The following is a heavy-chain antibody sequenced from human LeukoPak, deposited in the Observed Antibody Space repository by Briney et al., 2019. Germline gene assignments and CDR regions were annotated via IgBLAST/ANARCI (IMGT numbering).Heavy chain of an antibody. V-gene: IGHV3-20*04. CDR1: GFTFSTYS. J-gene: IGHJ4*02. CDR2: INWNGGST. D-gene: IGHD6-13*01. Sequence: RPGGSLRLSCAASGFTFSTYSMNWVRQAPGKGLEWVSGINWNGGSTGYADSVKGRFTISRDNAKNSLYLQMNSLRAEDTALYYCARGTLKAAATDFDYWGQGTLVTVSS. CDR3: ARGTLKAAATDFDY.